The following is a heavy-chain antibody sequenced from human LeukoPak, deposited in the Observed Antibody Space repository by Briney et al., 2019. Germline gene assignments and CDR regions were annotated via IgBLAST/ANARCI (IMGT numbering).Heavy chain of an antibody. J-gene: IGHJ4*02. V-gene: IGHV3-21*01. CDR1: GFTFSSYS. CDR2: ISSSSSYK. Sequence: GGSLRLSCVASGFTFSSYSMNWVRQAPGRGLEWVSSISSSSSYKYYTDSVKGRFTISRDNAKNSLYLQMNSLRAEDTAVYYCARSAAGTYYWGQGTLVTVSS. D-gene: IGHD1-1*01. CDR3: ARSAAGTYY.